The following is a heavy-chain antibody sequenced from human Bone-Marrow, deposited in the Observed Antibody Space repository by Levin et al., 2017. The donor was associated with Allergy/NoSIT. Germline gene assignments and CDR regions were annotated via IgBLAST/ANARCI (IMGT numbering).Heavy chain of an antibody. CDR1: GDSVSSNNA. CDR2: TYYRSKWNN. J-gene: IGHJ4*02. CDR3: ARGRNSAFDY. Sequence: SQTLSLTCAISGDSVSSNNAWNWIRQSPSRGLEWLGRTYYRSKWNNDYAVSVKSRIIINPDTSKNQFSLQLNSMSPDDTAVYYCARGRNSAFDYWGQGTLVTVSS. V-gene: IGHV6-1*01. D-gene: IGHD1-1*01.